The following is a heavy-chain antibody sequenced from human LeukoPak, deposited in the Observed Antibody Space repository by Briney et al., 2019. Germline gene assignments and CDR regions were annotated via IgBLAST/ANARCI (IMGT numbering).Heavy chain of an antibody. D-gene: IGHD2-15*01. CDR2: ISGSGGST. CDR3: ALQHCSGGSCYFIRFDY. Sequence: PGGSLRLSCAASGFTFSSYAMSWVRQAPGKGLEWVSAISGSGGSTYYADSVKGRFTISRDNSKNTLYLQMNSLRAEDTAVYYCALQHCSGGSCYFIRFDYWGQGTLVTVSS. CDR1: GFTFSSYA. J-gene: IGHJ4*02. V-gene: IGHV3-23*01.